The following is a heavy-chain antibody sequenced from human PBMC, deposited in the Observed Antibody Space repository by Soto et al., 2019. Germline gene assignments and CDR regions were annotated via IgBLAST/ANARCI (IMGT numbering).Heavy chain of an antibody. CDR3: ARNRLAAAQKGAFDI. CDR2: IYPGDSDT. Sequence: PVESLKISCKGSGYSFTSYWIGWVRQMPVKGLEWMGIIYPGDSDTRYSPSFQGQVTISADKSISTAYLQWSSLKASDTAMYYCARNRLAAAQKGAFDIWGQGTMVTVSS. V-gene: IGHV5-51*01. J-gene: IGHJ3*02. D-gene: IGHD6-13*01. CDR1: GYSFTSYW.